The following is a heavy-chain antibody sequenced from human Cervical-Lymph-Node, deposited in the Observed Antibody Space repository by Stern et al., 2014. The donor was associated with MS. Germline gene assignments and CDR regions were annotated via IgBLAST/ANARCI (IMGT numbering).Heavy chain of an antibody. Sequence: EVQLVESGGGLVKPGGSLRLSCAASGFTFTNAWMSWVRQAPGKGLEWGGRIKRKVDGGTTDYTAPLKGRFTISRDDSKNTLYLQMNSLKTEDTAVYYCTTDGGRWQQFAYWGQGTLVTVSS. D-gene: IGHD4-23*01. CDR2: IKRKVDGGTT. CDR1: GFTFTNAW. V-gene: IGHV3-15*01. J-gene: IGHJ4*02. CDR3: TTDGGRWQQFAY.